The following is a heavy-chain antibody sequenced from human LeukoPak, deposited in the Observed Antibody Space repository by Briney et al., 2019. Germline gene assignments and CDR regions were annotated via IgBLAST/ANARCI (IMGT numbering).Heavy chain of an antibody. CDR3: ASAARDSRGYYYGY. D-gene: IGHD3-22*01. CDR1: AGTFSSYA. Sequence: SVKVSCKASAGTFSSYAISWVRQAPGQGLEWVGRIIPILGIANYTQKFQGRVTITADKYTSTDYMELSSLRTEDTAVYYWASAARDSRGYYYGYWGQGTLVTVSS. V-gene: IGHV1-69*04. J-gene: IGHJ4*02. CDR2: IIPILGIA.